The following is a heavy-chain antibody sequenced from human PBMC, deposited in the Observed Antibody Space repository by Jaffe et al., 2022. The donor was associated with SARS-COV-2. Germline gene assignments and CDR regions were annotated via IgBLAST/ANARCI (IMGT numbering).Heavy chain of an antibody. CDR2: IKSKPDGETR. D-gene: IGHD5-12*01. V-gene: IGHV3-15*05. J-gene: IGHJ3*01. CDR3: TSRYSGNDLGAFDV. CDR1: GFTFTDAW. Sequence: QLVESGGGLVKPGGSLRLSCAASGFTFTDAWMSWVRQAPGKGLEWVGRIKSKPDGETRDYAAPVKGRFTISRDDSKNTVDLQMNSLQIEDTAVYYCTSRYSGNDLGAFDVWGQGAMVTVSA.